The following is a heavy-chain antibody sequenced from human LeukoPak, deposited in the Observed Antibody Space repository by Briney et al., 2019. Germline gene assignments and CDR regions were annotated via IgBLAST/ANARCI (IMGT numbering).Heavy chain of an antibody. V-gene: IGHV1-18*03. CDR3: VIRDGYRDH. Sequence: ASVKVSCKTSGYTFATYGISWVRQAPGQGLEWMGWIGPYNDNTYYAQKFQGRVTMTTDTSTSTAYMELRSVGSEDMAMYYCVIRDGYRDHWGQGTLVTVSS. J-gene: IGHJ4*02. CDR2: IGPYNDNT. D-gene: IGHD5-24*01. CDR1: GYTFATYG.